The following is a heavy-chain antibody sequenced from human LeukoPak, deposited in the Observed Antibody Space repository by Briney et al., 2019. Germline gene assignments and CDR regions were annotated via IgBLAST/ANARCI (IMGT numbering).Heavy chain of an antibody. J-gene: IGHJ6*03. CDR3: ARDKDEGSSWSTRYYYYYYMDV. CDR1: GFTFSSYG. Sequence: GGSLRLSCAASGFTFSSYGMSWVRQAPGKGLEWVSYISSSGSTIYYADSVKGRFTISRDNAKNSLYLQMNSLRAEDTAVYYCARDKDEGSSWSTRYYYYYYMDVWGKGTTVTVSS. D-gene: IGHD6-13*01. V-gene: IGHV3-48*04. CDR2: ISSSGSTI.